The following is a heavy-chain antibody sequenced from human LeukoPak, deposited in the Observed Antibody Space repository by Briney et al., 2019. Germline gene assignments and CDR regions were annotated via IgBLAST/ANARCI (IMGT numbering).Heavy chain of an antibody. CDR2: ISSNGGST. Sequence: HPGGSLRLSCAASGFTFSSYAMHWVRQAPGKGLEYVSAISSNGGSTYYANSVKGRFTISRDNSKNTLYLQMGSLRAEDTAVYYCATGRGHHYDFWSGYSGSILDYWGQGTLVTVSS. CDR1: GFTFSSYA. V-gene: IGHV3-64*01. J-gene: IGHJ4*02. D-gene: IGHD3-3*01. CDR3: ATGRGHHYDFWSGYSGSILDY.